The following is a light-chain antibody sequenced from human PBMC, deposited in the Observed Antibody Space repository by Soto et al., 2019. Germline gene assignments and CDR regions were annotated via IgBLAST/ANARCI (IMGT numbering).Light chain of an antibody. J-gene: IGKJ4*01. CDR2: GAS. CDR3: QQYGSVPLT. V-gene: IGKV3-20*01. Sequence: EIVLTQSPGTLSLSPGERATLSCRASQSVSTSYLAWYQQKPGQAPRLLIYGASSRATGIPDRFSGSGSGADFTLTISRVEPEDFAEYYCQQYGSVPLTLGGETKVAIK. CDR1: QSVSTSY.